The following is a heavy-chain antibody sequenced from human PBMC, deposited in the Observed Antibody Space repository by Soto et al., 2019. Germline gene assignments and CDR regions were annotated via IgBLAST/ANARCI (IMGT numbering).Heavy chain of an antibody. V-gene: IGHV4-39*01. CDR2: IYYSGST. D-gene: IGHD1-26*01. J-gene: IGHJ5*02. Sequence: SETLSLTCTVSGGSISSSSYYWGWIRQPPGKGLEWIGSIYYSGSTYYNPSLKSRVTISVDTSKNQFSLKLSSVTAADTAVYYCARLDILSSGGYTNWFDPWGQGTLVTVS. CDR1: GGSISSSSYY. CDR3: ARLDILSSGGYTNWFDP.